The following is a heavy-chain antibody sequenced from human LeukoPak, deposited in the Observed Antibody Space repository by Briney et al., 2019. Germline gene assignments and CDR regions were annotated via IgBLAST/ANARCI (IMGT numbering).Heavy chain of an antibody. CDR3: AKNGDRGAYCSGGSRYPYYYYYIDV. J-gene: IGHJ6*03. CDR2: ISGSGGST. Sequence: GGSLRLSCAASGFTFSSYAMSWVRQAPGKGLEWVSAISGSGGSTYYVDSVKGRFTISRDNSKNTLYLQMNSLRAEDTAVYYCAKNGDRGAYCSGGSRYPYYYYYIDVWGKGTTVTISS. D-gene: IGHD2-15*01. CDR1: GFTFSSYA. V-gene: IGHV3-23*01.